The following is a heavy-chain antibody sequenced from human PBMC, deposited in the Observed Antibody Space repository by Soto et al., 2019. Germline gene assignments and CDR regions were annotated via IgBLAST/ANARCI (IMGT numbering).Heavy chain of an antibody. Sequence: SVKLSCKASGGTFSSYTISWVRQAPGQGLEWMGRIIPILGIANYAQKFQGRVTITGDKSTSTAYTELSRLRSDDTAVYYCARGYCSSTSCSTYYYYYMDVWGKGTTVTVSS. CDR3: ARGYCSSTSCSTYYYYYMDV. J-gene: IGHJ6*03. CDR2: IIPILGIA. D-gene: IGHD2-2*01. CDR1: GGTFSSYT. V-gene: IGHV1-69*02.